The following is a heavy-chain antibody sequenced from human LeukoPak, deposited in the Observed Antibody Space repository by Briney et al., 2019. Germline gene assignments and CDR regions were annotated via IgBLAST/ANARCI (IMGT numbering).Heavy chain of an antibody. J-gene: IGHJ2*01. V-gene: IGHV4-39*01. CDR2: IYYSGTT. CDR1: GGSISSSSYY. CDR3: ARQNTARPSSWYFDL. D-gene: IGHD2-2*01. Sequence: SETLSLTCTVSGGSISSSSYYWGWIRQPPGKGLEWIGSIYYSGTTYYSPSLKSRVTMSVDTSKSQFSLNLRYVTAADTAVYYCARQNTARPSSWYFDLWGGGTLVTVSS.